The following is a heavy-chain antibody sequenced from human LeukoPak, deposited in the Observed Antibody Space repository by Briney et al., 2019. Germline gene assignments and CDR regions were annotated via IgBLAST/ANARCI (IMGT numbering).Heavy chain of an antibody. CDR3: AREGYGGNAGL. V-gene: IGHV4-59*01. CDR1: GGSISSYY. D-gene: IGHD4-23*01. J-gene: IGHJ4*02. Sequence: PSETLSLTCTVSGGSISSYYWSWIRQPPGKGLEWIGYIYYSGSTNYNPSLKNRVTISVDTSKNQFSLRLSSVTAADTAVYYCAREGYGGNAGLWGQGILVTVSS. CDR2: IYYSGST.